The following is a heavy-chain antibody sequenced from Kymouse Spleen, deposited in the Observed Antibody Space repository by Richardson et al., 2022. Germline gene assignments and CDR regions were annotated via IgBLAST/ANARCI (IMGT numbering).Heavy chain of an antibody. CDR1: GFTFSSYG. D-gene: IGHD4-11,IGHD4-11*01. CDR3: AKMTTLDY. Sequence: QVQLVESGGGVVQPGRSLRLSCAASGFTFSSYGMHWVRQAPGKGLEWVAVISYDGSNKYYADSVKGRFTISRDNSKNTLYLQMNSLRAEDTAVYYCAKMTTLDYWGQGTLVTVSS. CDR2: ISYDGSNK. V-gene: IGHV3-30*18. J-gene: IGHJ4*02.